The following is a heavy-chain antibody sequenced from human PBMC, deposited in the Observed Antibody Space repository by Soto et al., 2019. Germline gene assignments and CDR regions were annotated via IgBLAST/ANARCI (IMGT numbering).Heavy chain of an antibody. CDR1: GGTFSSYA. CDR3: XXXXXXXXXXXVDATLGGMDV. V-gene: IGHV1-69*12. Sequence: QVQLVQSGAEVKKPGSSVKVSCKASGGTFSSYAISWVRQAPGQGLEWMGGIIPIFGTANYAQKFQGRVTITADESTSTAYMELSSLRSEDTAVYYXXXXXXXXXXXXVDATLGGMDVWGQGTTVTVXS. CDR2: IIPIFGTA. J-gene: IGHJ6*02. D-gene: IGHD2-15*01.